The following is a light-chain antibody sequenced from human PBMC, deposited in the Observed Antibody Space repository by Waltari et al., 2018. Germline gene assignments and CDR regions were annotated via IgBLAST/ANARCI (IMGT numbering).Light chain of an antibody. V-gene: IGLV2-23*02. CDR3: CSYAGRNIWV. Sequence: QSALTQPASVSGSPGQSITISCTGTSSDFGFYNLVSRYQQHPDKAPKLMVYQVIERPSGVSNRFSGSKSGNTASLTISGLQAEDEADYYCCSYAGRNIWVFGGGTKLTVL. CDR2: QVI. J-gene: IGLJ3*02. CDR1: SSDFGFYNL.